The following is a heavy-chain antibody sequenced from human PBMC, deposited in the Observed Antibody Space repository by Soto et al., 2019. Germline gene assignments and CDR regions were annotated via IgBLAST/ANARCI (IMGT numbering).Heavy chain of an antibody. D-gene: IGHD2-15*01. CDR2: INPDNGNT. V-gene: IGHV1-3*01. Sequence: ASVKVSCKASGYTFTRYTMNWVRQAPGQRLEWMGWINPDNGNTKSSQKFQDRVIITRDTSASTAYMDLSSLRSEDTAVYYCARGIATGQLDPWGQGTPVTVSS. J-gene: IGHJ5*02. CDR3: ARGIATGQLDP. CDR1: GYTFTRYT.